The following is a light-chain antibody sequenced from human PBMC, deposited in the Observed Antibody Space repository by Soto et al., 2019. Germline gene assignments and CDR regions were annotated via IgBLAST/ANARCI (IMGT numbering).Light chain of an antibody. CDR1: QTVASTY. CDR2: GAS. Sequence: EIVLAQSPGTLSLSPGERVTLSCRASQTVASTYLVWYQQRPGQAPRLLIYGASTRATGIPDRFSGSRSGADFTLTISRLEPEDFAVYYCQQYGSSPFTFGGGTKVEIK. J-gene: IGKJ4*01. V-gene: IGKV3-20*01. CDR3: QQYGSSPFT.